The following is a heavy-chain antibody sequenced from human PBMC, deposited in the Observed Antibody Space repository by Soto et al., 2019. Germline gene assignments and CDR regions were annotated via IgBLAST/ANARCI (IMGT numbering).Heavy chain of an antibody. J-gene: IGHJ4*02. V-gene: IGHV5-51*01. CDR1: GYSFSSYW. CDR2: IYPGDSDT. CDR3: ATMIIATYYFDY. Sequence: GESLKISCXGSGYSFSSYWIGWVRQMPGKGLEWMGIIYPGDSDTRYSLSFQGQVTISADKSINTAYLQWSSLKASDTAMYYCATMIIATYYFDYWGQGTLVTVSS. D-gene: IGHD6-13*01.